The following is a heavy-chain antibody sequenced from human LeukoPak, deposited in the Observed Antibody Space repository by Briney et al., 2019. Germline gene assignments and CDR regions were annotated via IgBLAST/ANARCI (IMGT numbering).Heavy chain of an antibody. J-gene: IGHJ6*02. CDR1: GGTFSSYA. V-gene: IGHV1-69*04. Sequence: SVKVSCKASGGTFSSYAISWVRQAPGQGLEWMGRIIPILGIANYAQKFQGRVTITADKSTSTAYMELSSLRSEDTAVYYCARDWVLGYCSSTSCYASGGNYYYYGMDVWGQGTTATVSS. D-gene: IGHD2-2*01. CDR2: IIPILGIA. CDR3: ARDWVLGYCSSTSCYASGGNYYYYGMDV.